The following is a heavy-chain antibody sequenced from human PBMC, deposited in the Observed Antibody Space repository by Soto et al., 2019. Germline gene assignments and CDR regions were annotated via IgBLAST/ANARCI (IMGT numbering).Heavy chain of an antibody. J-gene: IGHJ5*02. CDR2: VYATGTT. CDR3: VRDGSKSLRDWFDP. V-gene: IGHV4-4*07. Sequence: PETLSLTCNVSGGSISKFYWAWIRKTAGNGLEWMGCVYATGTTDYNPSLRSRVAMSVDISKKTFSLRLRSVTGADSGVYYCVRDGSKSLRDWFDPWGQGILVTVSS. CDR1: GGSISKFY.